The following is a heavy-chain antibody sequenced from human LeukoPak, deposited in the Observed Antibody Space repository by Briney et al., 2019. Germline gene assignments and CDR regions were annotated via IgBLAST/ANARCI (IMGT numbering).Heavy chain of an antibody. V-gene: IGHV3-69-1*01. CDR1: GFTFTNHP. D-gene: IGHD2-2*02. J-gene: IGHJ4*02. CDR2: IGGDGGA. Sequence: PGGSLRLSCAASGFTFTNHPMNWVRQAPGKGREWVSYIGGDGGAFYADAVKVRFTMSKDDARKSLYLQMSSPRVQAKALYYCAKDRDNWAIDDWGRGTQVTVSS. CDR3: AKDRDNWAIDD.